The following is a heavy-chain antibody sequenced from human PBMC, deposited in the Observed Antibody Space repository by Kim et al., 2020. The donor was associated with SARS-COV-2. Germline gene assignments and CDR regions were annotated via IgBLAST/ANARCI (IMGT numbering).Heavy chain of an antibody. CDR1: GDSISGYY. V-gene: IGHV4-59*08. CDR2: IYYSGST. J-gene: IGHJ6*02. CDR3: ARTSPSSYYYFGMDV. Sequence: SETLSLTCIVSGDSISGYYWSWIRQSPGKGLEWIGYIYYSGSTSYNPSLESRVTISLDTSKTQFSLGLTSVTPADTAVYFCARTSPSSYYYFGMDVWGQGSTVTVSS. D-gene: IGHD2-2*01.